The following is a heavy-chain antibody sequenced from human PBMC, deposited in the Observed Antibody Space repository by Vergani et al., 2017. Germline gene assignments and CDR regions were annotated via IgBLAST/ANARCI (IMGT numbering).Heavy chain of an antibody. CDR1: GYTFTGYY. J-gene: IGHJ1*01. CDR2: INPNSGGT. Sequence: QVQLVQSGAEVKKPGASVKVSCKASGYTFTGYYMHWVRQAPGQGLEWMGWINPNSGGTNYAQKFQGRVTMTRDTSISTAYMELSRLRSDDTAVYYCARDSSPGGPQDSGSYYSYFQHWGQGTLVTVSS. V-gene: IGHV1-2*02. D-gene: IGHD1-26*01. CDR3: ARDSSPGGPQDSGSYYSYFQH.